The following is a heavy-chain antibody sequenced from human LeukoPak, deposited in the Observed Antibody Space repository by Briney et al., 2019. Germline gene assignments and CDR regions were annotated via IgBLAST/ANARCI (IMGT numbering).Heavy chain of an antibody. J-gene: IGHJ4*02. V-gene: IGHV4-4*07. Sequence: SETLSLTCTVSGGSISSFYWSWIRQAAGKGLEWIGRIYTSGSTNYNPSLKSRITMSVDTSKNQFSLKLRSVAAADTAVYYCARGSGSYLPLDYWGQGTLVTVSS. D-gene: IGHD3-10*01. CDR1: GGSISSFY. CDR3: ARGSGSYLPLDY. CDR2: IYTSGST.